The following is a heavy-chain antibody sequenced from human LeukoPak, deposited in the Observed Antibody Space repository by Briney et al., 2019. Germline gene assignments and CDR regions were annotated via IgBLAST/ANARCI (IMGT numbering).Heavy chain of an antibody. J-gene: IGHJ4*02. D-gene: IGHD3-3*01. CDR2: IKEDGSDK. Sequence: GGSLRLSCAPSGVAFSNHRTGGGRETPEEGLEWVANIKEDGSDKYYADSLKGSFNISRDNAKNSLYLQMNSLRAEDTAVYYCAKDRTRQAYWGQGTLVTVSS. CDR1: GVAFSNHR. CDR3: AKDRTRQAY. V-gene: IGHV3-7*03.